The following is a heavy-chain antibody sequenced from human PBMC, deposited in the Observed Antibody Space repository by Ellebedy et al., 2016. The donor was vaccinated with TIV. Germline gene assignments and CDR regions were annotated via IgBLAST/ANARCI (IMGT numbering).Heavy chain of an antibody. CDR1: GYTFTSYF. Sequence: ASVKVSCKASGYTFTSYFLYWVRQAPGQGLEWMGMINPASGDSNYAQKFQGRVAMTRDTSTNTVHMELSSLRSEDTAVYYCARGDNYYYDSSGYYYNYWGQGTLVTVSS. J-gene: IGHJ4*02. CDR2: INPASGDS. CDR3: ARGDNYYYDSSGYYYNY. V-gene: IGHV1-46*01. D-gene: IGHD3-22*01.